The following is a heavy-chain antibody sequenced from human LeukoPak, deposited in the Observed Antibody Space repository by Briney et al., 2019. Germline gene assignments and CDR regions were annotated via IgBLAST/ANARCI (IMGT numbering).Heavy chain of an antibody. CDR1: GFNFRSYG. J-gene: IGHJ6*02. CDR3: ARDPILTGWLHYYGMDV. D-gene: IGHD3-9*01. V-gene: IGHV3-33*01. CDR2: REDGSNK. Sequence: APKLFCAAAGFNFRSYGQQWGPQGPGKGPEWVGGYREDGSNKYYADSVKGRFTISRDNSKNTLYLQMNSLRAEDTAVYYCARDPILTGWLHYYGMDVWGQGTTVTVSS.